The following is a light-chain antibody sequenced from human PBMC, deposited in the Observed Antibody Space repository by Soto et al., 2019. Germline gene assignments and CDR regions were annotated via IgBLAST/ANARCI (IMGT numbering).Light chain of an antibody. CDR2: GNN. CDR1: RSNSGAGYD. V-gene: IGLV1-40*01. J-gene: IGLJ3*02. Sequence: QSVLTQPPSVSGAPGQRVTIPCTGSRSNSGAGYDVHWYQQLPGTAPKVVVYGNNNRPSGVPDRFSASKSGSSASLAITGLQAEDEADYYCHSYDNALSGSEVFGGGTQLTVL. CDR3: HSYDNALSGSEV.